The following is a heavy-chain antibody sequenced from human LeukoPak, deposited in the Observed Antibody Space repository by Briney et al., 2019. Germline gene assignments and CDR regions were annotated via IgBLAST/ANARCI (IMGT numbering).Heavy chain of an antibody. V-gene: IGHV3-30*18. CDR2: ISYDGGDK. D-gene: IGHD3-16*01. CDR3: VKEGVEYSYSYGDY. J-gene: IGHJ4*02. Sequence: GGSLRLSCAASGFTFSSYGMHWVRQAPGKGLEWVAVISYDGGDKYYAESMKGRITISRDNAENTLYLQMNNLRPDDTAFYFCVKEGVEYSYSYGDYWGQGTLVTVSS. CDR1: GFTFSSYG.